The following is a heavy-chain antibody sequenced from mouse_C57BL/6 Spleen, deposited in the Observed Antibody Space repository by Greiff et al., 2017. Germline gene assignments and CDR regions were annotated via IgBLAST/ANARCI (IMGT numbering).Heavy chain of an antibody. CDR1: GFTFTDYY. Sequence: EVQLVESGGGLVQPGGSLSLSCAASGFTFTDYYMSWVRQPPGKALEWLGFIRNKANGYTTEYSASVKGRFTISRDNSQSILYLQMNALRAEDSATYYCARYITGAVDYWGQGTTLTVSS. CDR2: IRNKANGYTT. CDR3: ARYITGAVDY. D-gene: IGHD4-1*01. V-gene: IGHV7-3*01. J-gene: IGHJ2*01.